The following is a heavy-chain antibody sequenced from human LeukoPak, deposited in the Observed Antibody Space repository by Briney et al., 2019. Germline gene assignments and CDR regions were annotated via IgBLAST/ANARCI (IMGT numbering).Heavy chain of an antibody. J-gene: IGHJ4*02. CDR3: ARGGTYRYGSPDY. CDR1: GYSFTNYW. D-gene: IGHD5-18*01. Sequence: GESLKISFKGSGYSFTNYWIGWVRQMPGKGLEWMGIIHPGDSGTRYSPSFQGQVTMSVDESITTAYLQWSSLRASDSAIYYCARGGTYRYGSPDYWGQGTLVTVSS. V-gene: IGHV5-51*01. CDR2: IHPGDSGT.